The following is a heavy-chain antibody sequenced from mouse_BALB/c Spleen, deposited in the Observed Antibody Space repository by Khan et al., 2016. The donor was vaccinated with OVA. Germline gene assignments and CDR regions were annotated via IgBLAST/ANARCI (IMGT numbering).Heavy chain of an antibody. J-gene: IGHJ4*01. CDR2: MWSDGSA. V-gene: IGHV2-6-1*01. Sequence: VQLKESGPGLVAPSQSLSITCTISGFSLTNYGVHWVRQPPGKGLEWLVLMWSDGSATYNSALKSRLTISMDNSKSQVFLKMHSLQTDDTAMYFGARRPYYHYNVMDYWGQGTSVTVSS. D-gene: IGHD2-10*01. CDR1: GFSLTNYG. CDR3: ARRPYYHYNVMDY.